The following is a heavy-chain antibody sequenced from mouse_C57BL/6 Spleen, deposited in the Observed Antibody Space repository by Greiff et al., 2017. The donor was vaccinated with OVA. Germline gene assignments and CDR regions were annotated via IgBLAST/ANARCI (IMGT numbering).Heavy chain of an antibody. Sequence: EVQLQQSGPELVKPGASVKIPCKASGYTFTDYNIDWVKQSHGKSLEWIGDINPNNGGTIYNQKFKGKATLTVDKSTSTAYMELRSLTSEDTAVYYCARGTTVVGGGYYFDYWGQGTTLTVSS. CDR1: GYTFTDYN. V-gene: IGHV1-18*01. CDR3: ARGTTVVGGGYYFDY. D-gene: IGHD1-1*01. J-gene: IGHJ2*01. CDR2: INPNNGGT.